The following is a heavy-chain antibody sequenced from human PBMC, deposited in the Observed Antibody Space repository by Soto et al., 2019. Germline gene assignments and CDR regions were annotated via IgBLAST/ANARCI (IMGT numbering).Heavy chain of an antibody. J-gene: IGHJ3*02. Sequence: ASVKVSCKASGYTFTSYGISWVRQAPGQGLEWMGWISAYNGNTNYAQKLQGRVTMTTDTSTSTAYMELRSLRSDDTAVYYCARDYILTGYLGLYAFDIWGQGTMVTVSS. CDR2: ISAYNGNT. CDR3: ARDYILTGYLGLYAFDI. V-gene: IGHV1-18*01. CDR1: GYTFTSYG. D-gene: IGHD3-9*01.